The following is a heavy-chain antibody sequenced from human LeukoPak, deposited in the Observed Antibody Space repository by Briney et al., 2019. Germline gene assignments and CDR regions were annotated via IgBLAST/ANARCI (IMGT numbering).Heavy chain of an antibody. CDR3: ARDGCSGGNCYSFWFDP. CDR1: GFTFSNYW. V-gene: IGHV3-7*01. Sequence: GASLRLSCAASGFTFSNYWMNWVRQAPGKGLEWVANIKQDGREKYYVDFVQGRFTISRDNAKNTLYLQMNSLRAEDTAVYYCARDGCSGGNCYSFWFDPWGRGTLVTVSS. J-gene: IGHJ5*02. D-gene: IGHD2-15*01. CDR2: IKQDGREK.